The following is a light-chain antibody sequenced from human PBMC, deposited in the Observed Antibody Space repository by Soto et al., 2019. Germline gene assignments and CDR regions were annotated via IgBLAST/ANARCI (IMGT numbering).Light chain of an antibody. CDR2: DVT. J-gene: IGLJ1*01. CDR3: CSYAGSYSYV. V-gene: IGLV2-11*01. CDR1: SSDVGGYNY. Sequence: QSVLTQPRSVPGSPGQSVAISCTGTSSDVGGYNYVSWYQQHPGKAPKLIIYDVTKRPSGVPDRFSGSSSGNTASLTISGLQAEDEADYFCCSYAGSYSYVFGTGTKVTVL.